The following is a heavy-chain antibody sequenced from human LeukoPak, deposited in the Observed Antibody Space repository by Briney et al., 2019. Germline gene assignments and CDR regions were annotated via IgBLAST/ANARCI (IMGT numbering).Heavy chain of an antibody. CDR1: GGSISSYY. V-gene: IGHV4-59*01. CDR2: IYYSGST. J-gene: IGHJ6*03. D-gene: IGHD1-14*01. Sequence: SETLSLTCTVSGGSISSYYWSWIRQPPGKGLEWIGYIYYSGSTYCNPSLRSRVTISVDTSKNQFSLKLSSVTAADTAVYYCARDRGSPDLYYYYMDVWGKGTTVTISS. CDR3: ARDRGSPDLYYYYMDV.